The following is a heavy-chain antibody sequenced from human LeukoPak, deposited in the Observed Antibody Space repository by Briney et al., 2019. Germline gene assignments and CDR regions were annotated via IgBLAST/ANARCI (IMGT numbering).Heavy chain of an antibody. CDR3: AKPGGGSYFTHNCFDP. J-gene: IGHJ5*02. CDR2: ISDNGGST. D-gene: IGHD1-26*01. Sequence: GGSLRLSCAASGFTFSSYAMSWVRQAPGKGLEWVSTISDNGGSTFYADSVKGRFTISRDNSKNTLCLQMNSLRAEDTAVYYCAKPGGGSYFTHNCFDPWGQGALVTVSS. CDR1: GFTFSSYA. V-gene: IGHV3-23*01.